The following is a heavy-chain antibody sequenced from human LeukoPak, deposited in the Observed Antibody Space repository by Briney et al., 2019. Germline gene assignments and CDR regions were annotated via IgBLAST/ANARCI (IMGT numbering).Heavy chain of an antibody. D-gene: IGHD6-6*01. V-gene: IGHV3-21*01. CDR1: GFSFSSYS. Sequence: GGSLRLSCVVSGFSFSSYSMNWVPQAPGKGLEWISTISSGTGSYIYYADSVRGRFTISRDNAKNSLYLQMNSLRAEDTAVYYCARCSGVFGSSDYWGQGTLVTVSS. CDR2: ISSGTGSYI. CDR3: ARCSGVFGSSDY. J-gene: IGHJ4*02.